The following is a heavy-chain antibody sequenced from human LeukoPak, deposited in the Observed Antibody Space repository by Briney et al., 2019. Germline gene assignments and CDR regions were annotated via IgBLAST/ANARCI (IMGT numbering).Heavy chain of an antibody. CDR1: GGSISSGGYY. CDR2: IYYSGST. V-gene: IGHV4-31*03. D-gene: IGHD6-13*01. J-gene: IGHJ4*02. CDR3: AAGIAAAPADY. Sequence: SETLSLTCTVSGGSISSGGYYWSWIRQHPGKGLEWIGYIYYSGSTYYNPSLKSRVTISVDTSKNQFSLKLSSVTAADTAVYYCAAGIAAAPADYWGQGTLVTVSS.